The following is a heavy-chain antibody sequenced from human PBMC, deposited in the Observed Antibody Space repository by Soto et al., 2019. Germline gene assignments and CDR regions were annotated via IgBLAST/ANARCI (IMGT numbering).Heavy chain of an antibody. CDR3: ASTTRKPRLLLNWFDP. Sequence: SETLSLTCTVSGGSISSSSYYWGWIRQPPGKGLEWIGSIYYSGSTYYNPSLKSRVTISVDTSKNQFSLKLSSVTAADTAVYYCASTTRKPRLLLNWFDPWGQGTLVTVSS. CDR2: IYYSGST. V-gene: IGHV4-39*01. CDR1: GGSISSSSYY. D-gene: IGHD2-15*01. J-gene: IGHJ5*02.